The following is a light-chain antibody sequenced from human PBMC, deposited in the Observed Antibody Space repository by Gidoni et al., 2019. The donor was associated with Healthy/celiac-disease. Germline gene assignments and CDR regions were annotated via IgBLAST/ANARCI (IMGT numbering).Light chain of an antibody. V-gene: IGKV3D-15*01. CDR1: QSVSRN. CDR3: QQYKNWPPSFT. J-gene: IGKJ3*01. CDR2: GSS. Sequence: ELVMTQSPATLSVSPGERATLSCRASQSVSRNLAWYQQKPGQAPRLLIYGSSTRATRIPARFSGSGSVTECTLTISSLQSEDCAVYYCQQYKNWPPSFTFGPGTKVDIK.